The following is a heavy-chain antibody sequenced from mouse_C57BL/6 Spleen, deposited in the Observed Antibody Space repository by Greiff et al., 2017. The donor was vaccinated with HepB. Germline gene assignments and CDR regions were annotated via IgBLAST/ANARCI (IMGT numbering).Heavy chain of an antibody. D-gene: IGHD3-3*01. Sequence: VQLQQPGAELVRPGSSVKLSCKASGYTFTSYWMHWVKQRPIQGLEWIGNIDPSDSETHYNQKFKDKATLTVDKSSSTAYMQLSSLTSEDSAVYYCARCVGDGGRYFDYWGQGTTLTVSS. CDR3: ARCVGDGGRYFDY. V-gene: IGHV1-52*01. J-gene: IGHJ2*01. CDR1: GYTFTSYW. CDR2: IDPSDSET.